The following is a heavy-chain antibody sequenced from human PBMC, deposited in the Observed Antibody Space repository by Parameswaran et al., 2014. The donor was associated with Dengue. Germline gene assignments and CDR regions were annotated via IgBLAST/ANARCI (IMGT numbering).Heavy chain of an antibody. CDR3: ARDVGHCSGGTCYDAYDM. D-gene: IGHD2-15*01. J-gene: IGHJ3*02. V-gene: IGHV3-7*01. CDR2: IKQDGSTK. Sequence: VRQMPGKGLEWVANIKQDGSTKNYVDSVKDRFTISRDNAKNSLYLQMNSLRAEDTAVYYCARDVGHCSGGTCYDAYDMSGQGTMVTVSS.